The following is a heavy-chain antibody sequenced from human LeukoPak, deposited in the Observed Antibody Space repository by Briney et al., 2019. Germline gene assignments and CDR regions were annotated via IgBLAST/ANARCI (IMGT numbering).Heavy chain of an antibody. CDR3: AHRRGRGAFDI. V-gene: IGHV2-5*02. CDR1: GLPLSTSGGG. J-gene: IGHJ3*02. CDR2: IYWDDDK. Sequence: SGPTLVKPTQTRTLTCTFSGLPLSTSGGGVGWIRQPPGKALEWLALIYWDDDKRYSPSLKSRLTITKDTSKNQVVLTMTNMDPVDTATYYCAHRRGRGAFDIWGQGTMVTVSS.